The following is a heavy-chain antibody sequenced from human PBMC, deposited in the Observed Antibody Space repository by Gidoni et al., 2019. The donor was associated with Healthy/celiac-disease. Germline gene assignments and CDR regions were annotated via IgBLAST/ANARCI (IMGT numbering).Heavy chain of an antibody. D-gene: IGHD4-17*01. Sequence: EVQLLESGGGLVQPGGSLRLSCAASGFTFSSYAMSWVRQAPGKGLGWVSAISGIGGSTDYADSVKGRFTISRDNSKNTLYLQMNSLRAEDTAVYYCAKLYYGDWYYFDYWGQGTLVTVSS. CDR1: GFTFSSYA. J-gene: IGHJ4*02. V-gene: IGHV3-23*01. CDR2: ISGIGGST. CDR3: AKLYYGDWYYFDY.